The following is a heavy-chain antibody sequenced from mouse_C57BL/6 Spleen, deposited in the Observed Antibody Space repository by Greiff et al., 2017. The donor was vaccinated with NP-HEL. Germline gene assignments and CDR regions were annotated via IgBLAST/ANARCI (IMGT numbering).Heavy chain of an antibody. V-gene: IGHV1-15*01. Sequence: VKLQQSGAELVRPGASVTLSCKASGYTFTDYEMHWVKQTPVHGLVWIGAIDPETGGTAYNQKFKGKAILTADKSSSTAYMELRSLTSEDSAVYYCTTNYCGSSYYFDYWGQGTTLTVSS. CDR3: TTNYCGSSYYFDY. J-gene: IGHJ2*01. CDR2: IDPETGGT. D-gene: IGHD1-1*01. CDR1: GYTFTDYE.